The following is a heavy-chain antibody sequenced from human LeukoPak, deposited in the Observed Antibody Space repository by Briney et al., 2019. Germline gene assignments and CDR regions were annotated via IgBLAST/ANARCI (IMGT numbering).Heavy chain of an antibody. CDR2: IYYSGST. V-gene: IGHV4-59*01. CDR3: AREGVTKYYFDY. D-gene: IGHD4-11*01. Sequence: SETLSLTCIVSGDSISSYYWSWIRQPPGKGLEWIGYIYYSGSTDYNPSLKSRVTISVDTSKNQFSLKLSSVTAADTAVYYCAREGVTKYYFDYWGQGTLVTVSS. CDR1: GDSISSYY. J-gene: IGHJ4*02.